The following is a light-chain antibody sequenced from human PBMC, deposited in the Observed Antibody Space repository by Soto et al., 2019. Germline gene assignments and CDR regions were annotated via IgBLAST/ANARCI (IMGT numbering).Light chain of an antibody. Sequence: EIVLTQSPGTLSLSPGERATLSCRASQSVSSNHLAWYQQKPGQAPRLLIYGASNRATGIPDRFSGSGSGTDFTLTISKLEPEDFAMYYCQQYGSTPLTFAGATKVEIK. J-gene: IGKJ4*01. CDR3: QQYGSTPLT. CDR2: GAS. CDR1: QSVSSNH. V-gene: IGKV3-20*01.